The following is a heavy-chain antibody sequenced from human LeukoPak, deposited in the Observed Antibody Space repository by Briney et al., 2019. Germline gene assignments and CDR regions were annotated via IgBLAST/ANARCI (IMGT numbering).Heavy chain of an antibody. D-gene: IGHD6-13*01. V-gene: IGHV3-9*01. Sequence: PGGSLRLSCAASGFTFDDYAMHWVRQAPGKGLEWVSGISWNSGSIGYADSVKGRFTISRDNAKNSLYLQMNSLRAEDTALYYCAKVAASNGGYSSSWYVGYFDYWGQGTLVTVSS. CDR2: ISWNSGSI. CDR3: AKVAASNGGYSSSWYVGYFDY. J-gene: IGHJ4*02. CDR1: GFTFDDYA.